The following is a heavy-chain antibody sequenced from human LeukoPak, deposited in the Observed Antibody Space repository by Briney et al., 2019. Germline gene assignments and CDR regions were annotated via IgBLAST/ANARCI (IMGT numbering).Heavy chain of an antibody. Sequence: PGGSLRLSCAASGFTFSDYFMSWIRQAPGKGLVGVSYISSSTSYTYHIDSVKGRFTISRDNAKNSLYLQMNSLRAEDTAVYYCARDRVSARAFDIWGQGTMVTVSS. V-gene: IGHV3-11*06. CDR3: ARDRVSARAFDI. CDR2: ISSSTSYT. J-gene: IGHJ3*02. D-gene: IGHD2-21*01. CDR1: GFTFSDYF.